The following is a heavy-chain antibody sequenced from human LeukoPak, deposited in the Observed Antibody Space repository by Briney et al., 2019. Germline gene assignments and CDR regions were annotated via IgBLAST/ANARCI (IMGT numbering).Heavy chain of an antibody. CDR1: GFTFSTYG. Sequence: GGSLRLSCVGSGFTFSTYGIQWVRQAPGKGLEWVAQIWHDGRSQDYTDSVNGRFTISRDNSKNTVYLQMSSLRVEDTAVYYCARDYKYAFDTWGQGTLVTVSS. CDR2: IWHDGRSQ. J-gene: IGHJ4*02. CDR3: ARDYKYAFDT. V-gene: IGHV3-33*01. D-gene: IGHD5-24*01.